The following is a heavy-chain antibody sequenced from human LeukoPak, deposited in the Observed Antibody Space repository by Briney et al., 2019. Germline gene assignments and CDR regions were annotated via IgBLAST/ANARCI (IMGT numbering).Heavy chain of an antibody. CDR2: IYHSGST. CDR3: ARVVSALYVDM. CDR1: GYSISSGYY. V-gene: IGHV4-38-2*01. J-gene: IGHJ3*02. Sequence: SETLSLTCAVSGYSISSGYYWGWIRQPPGKGLEWIGSIYHSGSTYYSPSLKSRVIISVDTSKNQFSLRLSSVTAADTAVYCCARVVSALYVDMWGQGTMVTVSS. D-gene: IGHD3-16*01.